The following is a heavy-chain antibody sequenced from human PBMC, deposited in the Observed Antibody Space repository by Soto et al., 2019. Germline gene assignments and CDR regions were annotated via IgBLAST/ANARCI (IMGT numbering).Heavy chain of an antibody. CDR3: ARAFCSIKSYFDT. D-gene: IGHD2-15*01. CDR1: GGSFSSYI. J-gene: IGHJ5*02. CDR2: IIPIFGTP. V-gene: IGHV1-69*01. Sequence: QVQLVQSGAEVKKPGSSVKVSCKASGGSFSSYIITWVRQAPGQGLEWMGGIIPIFGTPDYAQKFQGRVTITADESTTTAYMELSSLTSEDTAVYFCARAFCSIKSYFDTWGQGTLVTVSS.